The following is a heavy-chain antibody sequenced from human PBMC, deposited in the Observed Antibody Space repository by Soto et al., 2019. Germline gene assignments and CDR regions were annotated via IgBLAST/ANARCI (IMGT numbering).Heavy chain of an antibody. J-gene: IGHJ4*02. D-gene: IGHD2-8*02. Sequence: PSETLSLTCSVSGDSISTFYWSWIRQSPGKGLEWIGYIYHTGTTKTDPSLRSRVTISVDTSKNQFSLKLTSVTAADTAVYYCARDKITGLFDYWGQGTLVTVSS. V-gene: IGHV4-59*12. CDR3: ARDKITGLFDY. CDR2: IYHTGTT. CDR1: GDSISTFY.